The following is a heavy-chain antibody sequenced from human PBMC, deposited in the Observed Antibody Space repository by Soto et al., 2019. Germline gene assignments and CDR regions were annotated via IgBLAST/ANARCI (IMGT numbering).Heavy chain of an antibody. V-gene: IGHV4-30-4*01. D-gene: IGHD3-3*01. CDR1: GVSINRGDYY. J-gene: IGHJ4*02. Sequence: QVRLQESGPKLVRPSQTLSLTRSVSGVSINRGDYYWSWIRQSPGRGLEWIGSIYYNGDTNYNPCLGSRVTMSGDTSKTQFFLDLQSVVAADTAVYFCAREGGDFVQVPYYWGQGPLITVSS. CDR3: AREGGDFVQVPYY. CDR2: IYYNGDT.